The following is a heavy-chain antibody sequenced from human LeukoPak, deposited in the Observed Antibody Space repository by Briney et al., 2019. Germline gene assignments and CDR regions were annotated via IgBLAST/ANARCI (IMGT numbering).Heavy chain of an antibody. CDR1: GYTFTIYG. D-gene: IGHD1-26*01. V-gene: IGHV1-18*01. Sequence: ASVTVSCKASGYTFTIYGISWVRQAPGQGLEWMGWISAYNGNTNYAQKLQGRVTMTTDTSTSTAYMELRSLRSDDTAVYYCARFGIVGASSWFDPWGQGTLVTVSS. CDR3: ARFGIVGASSWFDP. J-gene: IGHJ5*02. CDR2: ISAYNGNT.